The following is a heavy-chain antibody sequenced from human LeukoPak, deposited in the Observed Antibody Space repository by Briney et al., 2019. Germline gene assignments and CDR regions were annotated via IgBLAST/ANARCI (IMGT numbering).Heavy chain of an antibody. D-gene: IGHD2-15*01. J-gene: IGHJ4*02. V-gene: IGHV3-15*01. CDR2: IKKRQDGGTA. CDR1: KFNFTNSW. Sequence: GGSLRLSCAASKFNFTNSWLSWVRQPPGKGLEWVGRIKKRQDGGTADYAAPVKGRFTISRDDSTATLYLQMNSLRAEDTAIYYCTTLIAGWGQGTLVTVSS. CDR3: TTLIAG.